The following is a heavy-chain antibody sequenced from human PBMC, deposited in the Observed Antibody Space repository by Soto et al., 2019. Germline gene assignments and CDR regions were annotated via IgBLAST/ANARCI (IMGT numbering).Heavy chain of an antibody. Sequence: QVQLQESGPGLVKPSETLSLTCTVSGGSISSYYWSWVRQPPGKGLEWIGYIYYSGSTYYNPSLKSQITISVDMSKNQFSLEVSSVTAADTAVYYCARSYPTRHLSFEAWGQGTLVTVSS. CDR1: GGSISSYY. CDR3: ARSYPTRHLSFEA. D-gene: IGHD3-16*02. V-gene: IGHV4-59*01. CDR2: IYYSGST. J-gene: IGHJ5*02.